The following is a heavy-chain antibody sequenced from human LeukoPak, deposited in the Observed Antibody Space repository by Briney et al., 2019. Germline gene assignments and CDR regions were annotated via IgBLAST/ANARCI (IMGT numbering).Heavy chain of an antibody. Sequence: PSETLSLTCTVSGASTASHYWTWLRQPPGKELEWIAYMFDTVSTKSNPSLKSRLTLSVDTSKKQLSLRLSSVTAADTAVYYCATIKRRSTYGYFGLWGQGIKGTVSS. J-gene: IGHJ4*02. V-gene: IGHV4-59*11. D-gene: IGHD3-9*01. CDR3: ATIKRRSTYGYFGL. CDR1: GASTASHY. CDR2: MFDTVST.